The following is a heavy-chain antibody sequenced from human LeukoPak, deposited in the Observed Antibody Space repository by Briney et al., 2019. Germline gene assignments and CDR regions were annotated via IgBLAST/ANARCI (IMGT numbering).Heavy chain of an antibody. CDR1: GGTVSSYA. Sequence: SVKVSSKASGGTVSSYAISWVRQAPGQGLEWMGGIIPIFGTANYAQKFQGRVTITTDGSTSTAYMELSSLRSEDTAVYYCAREDYYDSSGYSLFDYWGQGTLVTVSS. CDR2: IIPIFGTA. J-gene: IGHJ4*02. CDR3: AREDYYDSSGYSLFDY. V-gene: IGHV1-69*05. D-gene: IGHD3-22*01.